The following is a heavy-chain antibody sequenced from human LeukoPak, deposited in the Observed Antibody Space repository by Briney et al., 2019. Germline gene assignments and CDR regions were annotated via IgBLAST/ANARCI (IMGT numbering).Heavy chain of an antibody. Sequence: GGSLRLSCAASGFTFSSYAMSWVRQAPGKGLEWVSAISGSGGSTYYADSVKGRFTISRDNSKNTLYLQMNSLRAEDTAVYYCAKARGYYSSGGYFDYWGQGTLVTVSS. CDR2: ISGSGGST. CDR1: GFTFSSYA. D-gene: IGHD6-19*01. V-gene: IGHV3-23*01. CDR3: AKARGYYSSGGYFDY. J-gene: IGHJ4*02.